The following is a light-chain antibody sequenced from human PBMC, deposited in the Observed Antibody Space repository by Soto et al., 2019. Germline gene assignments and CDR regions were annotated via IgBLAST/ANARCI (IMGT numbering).Light chain of an antibody. Sequence: QSALTQPASVSGSPGQSITISCTGTSSDVGAYNYVSWYKQHPGKAPKLMIYEVSNRPSGVSNRFSGSKSGNTASLTISGLQTEDEADYYCTSYTTSSTVVFGGGTKLTVL. J-gene: IGLJ2*01. CDR2: EVS. V-gene: IGLV2-14*01. CDR1: SSDVGAYNY. CDR3: TSYTTSSTVV.